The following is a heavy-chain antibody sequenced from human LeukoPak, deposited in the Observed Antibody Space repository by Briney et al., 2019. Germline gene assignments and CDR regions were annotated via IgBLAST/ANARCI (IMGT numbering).Heavy chain of an antibody. CDR2: TSPTGSTT. Sequence: GGSLRLSCTASGFSFSGHWMHWARQLPGQGRVWVSRTSPTGSTTSYADSVKGRFTVARDNAKNTLYLQVNNLRAEDTAVYYCARGPNSNWSGLDFWGQGTLLTVS. CDR3: ARGPNSNWSGLDF. J-gene: IGHJ4*02. V-gene: IGHV3-74*01. D-gene: IGHD6-6*01. CDR1: GFSFSGHW.